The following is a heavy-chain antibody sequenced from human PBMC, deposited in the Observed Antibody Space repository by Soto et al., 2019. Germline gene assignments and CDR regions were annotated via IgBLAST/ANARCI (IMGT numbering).Heavy chain of an antibody. V-gene: IGHV3-9*01. CDR2: ISWNSGSI. Sequence: EVQLVESGGGLVQPGRSLRLSCAASGFTFDDYDMHWVRQAPGKGLEWVSGISWNSGSIGYADSVKGRFTISRDNAKNSLYLQMNSLRAEDTALYYCAKDNYGSGEIGYWGQGTLVTVSS. CDR1: GFTFDDYD. CDR3: AKDNYGSGEIGY. J-gene: IGHJ4*02. D-gene: IGHD3-10*01.